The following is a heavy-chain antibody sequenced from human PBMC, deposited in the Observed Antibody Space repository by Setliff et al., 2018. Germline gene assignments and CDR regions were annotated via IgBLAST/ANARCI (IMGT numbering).Heavy chain of an antibody. CDR2: ITRDGREI. J-gene: IGHJ6*03. V-gene: IGHV3-7*01. CDR3: ARLCIKSGGGPYHNYYYMDV. Sequence: PGGSLRLSCAASGFVFSTYDMNWVRHAPGKGLEWVANITRDGREIYYVDSVKGRFTISRDNAKNILYLQMNRLRVGDTAVYYCARLCIKSGGGPYHNYYYMDVWGKGTTVTVSS. D-gene: IGHD3-16*01. CDR1: GFVFSTYD.